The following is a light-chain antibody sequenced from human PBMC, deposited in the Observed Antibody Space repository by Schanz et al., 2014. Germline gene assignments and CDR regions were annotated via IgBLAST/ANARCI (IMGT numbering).Light chain of an antibody. Sequence: QSVLTQPPSASGTPGQRVTISCSGSSSNIGSNYVYWYQQLPGTAPKLLIYRNNQRPSGVPDRFSGSKSGTSASLAISGLRSEDEADYYCAAWDNSLNGYVFGTGTKLTV. CDR1: SSNIGSNY. J-gene: IGLJ1*01. CDR2: RNN. V-gene: IGLV1-47*01. CDR3: AAWDNSLNGYV.